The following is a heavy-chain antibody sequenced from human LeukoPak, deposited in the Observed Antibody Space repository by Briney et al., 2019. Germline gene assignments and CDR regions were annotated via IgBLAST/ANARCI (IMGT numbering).Heavy chain of an antibody. J-gene: IGHJ4*02. V-gene: IGHV3-30*03. Sequence: PGGSLRLSCAASGFTFSSYGMHWVRQAPGKGLEWVAVISYDGSNKYYADSVKGRFTISRDNSKNTLYLQMNSLRSDDTAVYYCARDLEYSGYVYTEIVYYFDYWGQGTLVTVSS. CDR2: ISYDGSNK. D-gene: IGHD5-12*01. CDR3: ARDLEYSGYVYTEIVYYFDY. CDR1: GFTFSSYG.